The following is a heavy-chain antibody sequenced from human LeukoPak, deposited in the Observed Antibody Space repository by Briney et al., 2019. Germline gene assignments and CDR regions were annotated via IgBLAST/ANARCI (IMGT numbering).Heavy chain of an antibody. Sequence: SETLSLTCTVSGGSISSYYWSWIRQPPGKGLKWIGYIYYSGSTNYNPSLKSRVTISVDTSKNQFSLKLSSVTAADTAVYYCASLGSGYSDYWGQGTLVTVSS. CDR2: IYYSGST. J-gene: IGHJ4*02. CDR3: ASLGSGYSDY. V-gene: IGHV4-59*08. CDR1: GGSISSYY. D-gene: IGHD3-3*01.